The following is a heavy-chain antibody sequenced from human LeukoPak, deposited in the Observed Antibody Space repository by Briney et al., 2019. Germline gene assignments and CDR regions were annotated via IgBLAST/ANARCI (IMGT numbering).Heavy chain of an antibody. Sequence: ASVKVSCKASGYTFTSYAMNWVRQAPGQGLEWMGWINTNTGNPTYAQGFTGRFVFSLDTSVSTAYLQISSLKAEDTAVYYCARKEYSSGWYYYYGMDVWGQGTTVTVSS. J-gene: IGHJ6*02. CDR1: GYTFTSYA. D-gene: IGHD6-19*01. CDR2: INTNTGNP. V-gene: IGHV7-4-1*02. CDR3: ARKEYSSGWYYYYGMDV.